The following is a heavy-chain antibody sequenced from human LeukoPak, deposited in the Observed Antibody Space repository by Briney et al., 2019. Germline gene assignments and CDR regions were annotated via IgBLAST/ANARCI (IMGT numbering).Heavy chain of an antibody. Sequence: PSETLSLTCTVSGGSISSYYWSWIRQPPGKGLEWIGEINHSGSTNYNPSLKSRVTISVDTSKNQFSLKLSSVTAADTAVYYCAREFGYGSGSYDYWGQGTLVTVSS. J-gene: IGHJ4*02. CDR2: INHSGST. CDR1: GGSISSYY. CDR3: AREFGYGSGSYDY. D-gene: IGHD3-10*01. V-gene: IGHV4-34*01.